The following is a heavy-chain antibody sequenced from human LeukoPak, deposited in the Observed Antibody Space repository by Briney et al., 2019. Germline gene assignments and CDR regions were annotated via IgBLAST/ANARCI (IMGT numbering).Heavy chain of an antibody. CDR3: ARRIWGADSQSHTFDI. J-gene: IGHJ3*02. Sequence: GGSLRLSCAASGFTFSDYYMGWLRQAPGKGLEWHSYISRTIYYADSVKGRFTIPRDNAKNSLYLQMNSLRAEDTAVYYCARRIWGADSQSHTFDIWGQGTMVTVSS. CDR2: ISRTI. D-gene: IGHD3-16*01. V-gene: IGHV3-11*01. CDR1: GFTFSDYY.